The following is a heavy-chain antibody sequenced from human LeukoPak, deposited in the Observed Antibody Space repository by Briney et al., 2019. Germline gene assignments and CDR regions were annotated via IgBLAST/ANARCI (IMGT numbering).Heavy chain of an antibody. Sequence: SETLSLTCTVSGGSTSNYYWSWIRQPPGKGLEWIAYIFQSGDARYNPSLKSRVTIALDTSKNQFSLKLSSVTAADTAVYYCARGVLGSGKRFFDYWGQGTLVTVSS. J-gene: IGHJ4*02. D-gene: IGHD3-10*01. CDR1: GGSTSNYY. CDR3: ARGVLGSGKRFFDY. CDR2: IFQSGDA. V-gene: IGHV4-59*12.